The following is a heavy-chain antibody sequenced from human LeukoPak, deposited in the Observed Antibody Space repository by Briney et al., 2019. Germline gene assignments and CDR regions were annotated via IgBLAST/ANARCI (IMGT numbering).Heavy chain of an antibody. V-gene: IGHV4-39*07. CDR1: GGSISSSSYY. J-gene: IGHJ4*02. CDR2: IYYSGST. Sequence: PSETLSLTCTVSGGSISSSSYYWGWIRQPPGKGLEWIGSIYYSGSTNYNPSLKSRVTISVDTSKNQFSLKLSSVTAADTAVYYCARESRGVRGVPDYWGQGTLVTVSS. D-gene: IGHD3-10*01. CDR3: ARESRGVRGVPDY.